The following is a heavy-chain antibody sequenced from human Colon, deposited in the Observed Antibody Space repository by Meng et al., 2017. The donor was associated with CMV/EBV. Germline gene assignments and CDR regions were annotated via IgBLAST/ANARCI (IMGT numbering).Heavy chain of an antibody. V-gene: IGHV3-11*01. CDR1: GFTFNDHF. J-gene: IGHJ4*02. Sequence: GESLKISCAASGFTFNDHFMSWIRQAPGRGLEWISYISDIGSFIYYADSVRGRFTISRDNAKSSVFLQMNNLRVDDTAVYFCARGIGGFFDSSKYPDSWGPGTLVTVSS. CDR3: ARGIGGFFDSSKYPDS. CDR2: ISDIGSFI. D-gene: IGHD3-16*01.